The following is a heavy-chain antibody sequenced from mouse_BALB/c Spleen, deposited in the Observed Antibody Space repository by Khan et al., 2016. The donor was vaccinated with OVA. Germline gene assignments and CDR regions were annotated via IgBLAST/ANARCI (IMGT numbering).Heavy chain of an antibody. V-gene: IGHV3-2*02. J-gene: IGHJ3*01. Sequence: EVKLLESGPGLVKPSQSLSLTCTVTGYSITSDYAWNWIRQFPGNKLEWMGYISYSGSTSYNPSLKSRISITRDTSKNQFFLQLNSVTTEDTATCYCARSLIYYYGSSPYWGQGTLVTVSA. D-gene: IGHD1-1*01. CDR2: ISYSGST. CDR3: ARSLIYYYGSSPY. CDR1: GYSITSDYA.